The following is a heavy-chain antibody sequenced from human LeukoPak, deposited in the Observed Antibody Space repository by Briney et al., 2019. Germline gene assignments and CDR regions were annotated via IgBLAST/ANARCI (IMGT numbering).Heavy chain of an antibody. J-gene: IGHJ4*02. V-gene: IGHV3-48*03. CDR1: GFTFSSYE. CDR2: ISSSSNTM. CDR3: ARAFDY. Sequence: PGGSLRLSCAASGFTFSSYEKNWVRQAPGKGLEWVSYISSSSNTMYYADSVKGRFTISRDNAKNSLYLQMNSLRDEDTAVYYCARAFDYWGQGTLVAVSS.